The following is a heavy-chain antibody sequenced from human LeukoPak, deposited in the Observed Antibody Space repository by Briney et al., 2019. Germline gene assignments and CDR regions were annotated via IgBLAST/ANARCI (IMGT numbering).Heavy chain of an antibody. Sequence: ASVKVSCKASGYTFTGYYIHWVRQAPGQGLEWMGWINPNTGGTKYSQKFQGRVTMTSDTSIGTAYMELSRLRSDDTAVYYCARDCVVVVTATPSVSWFDPWGQGTLVTVSS. CDR3: ARDCVVVVTATPSVSWFDP. D-gene: IGHD2-15*01. J-gene: IGHJ5*01. V-gene: IGHV1-2*02. CDR2: INPNTGGT. CDR1: GYTFTGYY.